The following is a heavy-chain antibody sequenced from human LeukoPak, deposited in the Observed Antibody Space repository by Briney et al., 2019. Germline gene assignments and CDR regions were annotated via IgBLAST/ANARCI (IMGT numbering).Heavy chain of an antibody. CDR3: ARDYYDSSGYSY. CDR2: ISYDGSNK. CDR1: GFTFSSYA. V-gene: IGHV3-30-3*01. D-gene: IGHD3-22*01. J-gene: IGHJ4*02. Sequence: GRSLRLSCAASGFTFSSYAMHWVGQAPGKGLEWVAVISYDGSNKYYADSVKGRFTISRDNSKNTLYLQMNSLRAEDTAVYYCARDYYDSSGYSYWGQGTLVTVSS.